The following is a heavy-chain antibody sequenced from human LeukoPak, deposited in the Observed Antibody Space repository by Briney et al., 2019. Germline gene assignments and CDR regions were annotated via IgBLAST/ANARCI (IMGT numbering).Heavy chain of an antibody. CDR1: GGSINSGGYY. Sequence: PSETLSLTCTVSGGSINSGGYYWTWIRQPPGKGLERIGYIYDNENTYYNPSLESRLTISVDTSKNQFSLELNSVTAADTAVYYCARETNFGSGSLDYWGQGTLVTVSS. J-gene: IGHJ4*02. CDR2: IYDNENT. D-gene: IGHD3-10*01. V-gene: IGHV4-30-4*01. CDR3: ARETNFGSGSLDY.